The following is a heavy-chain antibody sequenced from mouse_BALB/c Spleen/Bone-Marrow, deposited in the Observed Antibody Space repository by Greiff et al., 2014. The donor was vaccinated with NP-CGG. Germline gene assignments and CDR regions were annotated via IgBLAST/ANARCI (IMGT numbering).Heavy chain of an antibody. Sequence: EVMLVESGGGLVQPGGSRKLSCAASGFTFSSFGMHWVRQAPEKGLEWVAYISNGSSPIYYADTVKGRFTISRDNPKNTLFLQMTSLRSKDTAKYYCARKGAMITHYYAMDYWGQGTSVTVSS. CDR2: ISNGSSPI. CDR3: ARKGAMITHYYAMDY. V-gene: IGHV5-17*02. J-gene: IGHJ4*01. CDR1: GFTFSSFG. D-gene: IGHD2-4*01.